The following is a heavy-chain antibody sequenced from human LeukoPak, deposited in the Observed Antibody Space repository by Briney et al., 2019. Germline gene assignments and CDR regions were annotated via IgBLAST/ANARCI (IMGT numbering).Heavy chain of an antibody. D-gene: IGHD1-26*01. V-gene: IGHV4-59*01. CDR1: GGSISSYY. CDR3: ARNSGSYRFDY. Sequence: SETLSLTCTVSGGSISSYYWSWIRQPPGKGLEWIGYIYYSGSTNYNPSLKSRVTISVDTSKNHFSLKLSSVNAADTAVYYCARNSGSYRFDYWGQGTLVTVSS. J-gene: IGHJ4*02. CDR2: IYYSGST.